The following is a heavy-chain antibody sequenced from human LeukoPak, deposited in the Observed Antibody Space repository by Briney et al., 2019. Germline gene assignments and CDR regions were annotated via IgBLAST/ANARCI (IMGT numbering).Heavy chain of an antibody. J-gene: IGHJ3*02. CDR2: VYSRGSI. D-gene: IGHD3-16*01. CDR3: ARDRLSLGAFDI. Sequence: PSETLSLTCTVSGGSMNTVSYYWVWIRQAPEKGLEWIGSVYSRGSIYSNPSLRSRVTLSLGTSKSQFSLNLSSVTVADTAVYYCARDRLSLGAFDIWGPGTTVIVSS. V-gene: IGHV4-39*07. CDR1: GGSMNTVSYY.